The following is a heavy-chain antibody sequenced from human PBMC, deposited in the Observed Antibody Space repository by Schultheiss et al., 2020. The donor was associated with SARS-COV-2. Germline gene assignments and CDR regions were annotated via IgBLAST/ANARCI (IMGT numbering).Heavy chain of an antibody. Sequence: GESLKISCAASGFTFSGYALSWVRQAPGKGLEWVSVIYSGGSTYYADSVKGRFTISRDNSKNTLYLQMNSLRAEDTAVYYCARDFSSSGAFDIWGQGTMVTVSS. J-gene: IGHJ3*02. D-gene: IGHD6-6*01. V-gene: IGHV3-66*01. CDR1: GFTFSGYA. CDR3: ARDFSSSGAFDI. CDR2: IYSGGST.